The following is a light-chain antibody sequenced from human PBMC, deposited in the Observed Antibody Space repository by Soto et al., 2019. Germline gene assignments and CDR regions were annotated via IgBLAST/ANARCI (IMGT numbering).Light chain of an antibody. V-gene: IGLV7-46*01. CDR1: TGAVTNGHY. CDR2: DTT. J-gene: IGLJ1*01. Sequence: QAVVTQDPSLTVSPGGTVTLPCGSSTGAVTNGHYPYWFQQKPGQAPRTLIYDTTNRHSWTPARFSGSLLGGKAALTLSGAQPEDAAEYYCLLSYNGPYVFGTGTKVTVL. CDR3: LLSYNGPYV.